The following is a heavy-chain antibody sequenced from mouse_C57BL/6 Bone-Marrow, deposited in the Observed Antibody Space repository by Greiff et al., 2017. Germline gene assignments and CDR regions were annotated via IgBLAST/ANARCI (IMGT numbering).Heavy chain of an antibody. Sequence: QVQLKQSGAELVKPGASVTLSCKASGYTFTEYTIHWVKQRSGQGLEWIGWFYPGSGSIKYNEKFKDKATLTADKSSSTGYMECSRLTSEDSAVYVCARHDYYSNYFWFAYWGQGTLVTVSA. V-gene: IGHV1-62-2*01. J-gene: IGHJ3*01. D-gene: IGHD2-5*01. CDR1: GYTFTEYT. CDR3: ARHDYYSNYFWFAY. CDR2: FYPGSGSI.